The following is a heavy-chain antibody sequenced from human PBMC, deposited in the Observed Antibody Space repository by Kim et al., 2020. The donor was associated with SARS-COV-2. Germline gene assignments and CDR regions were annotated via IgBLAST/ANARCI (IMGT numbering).Heavy chain of an antibody. CDR3: ARDYSSSLEIYFDY. CDR1: GFTFSSYA. V-gene: IGHV3-23*01. D-gene: IGHD6-6*01. Sequence: GGSLRLSCAASGFTFSSYAMSWVRQAPGKGLEWVSAISGSGGSTYYADSVKGRFTISRDNSKNTLYLQMNSLRAEDTAVYYCARDYSSSLEIYFDYWGQGTLVTVSS. J-gene: IGHJ4*02. CDR2: ISGSGGST.